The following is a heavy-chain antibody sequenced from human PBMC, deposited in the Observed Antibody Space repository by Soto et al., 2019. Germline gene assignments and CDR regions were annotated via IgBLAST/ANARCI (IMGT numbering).Heavy chain of an antibody. Sequence: GESLKISCKGSGYSFTSYWIGWVRQMPGKGLEWMGIIYPGDSDTRYSPSFQGQVTISADKSISTAYLQWSSLKASDTAMYYCARVGEGYYDSSGYSDYWGQGTLVTVSS. CDR3: ARVGEGYYDSSGYSDY. J-gene: IGHJ4*02. CDR1: GYSFTSYW. CDR2: IYPGDSDT. V-gene: IGHV5-51*01. D-gene: IGHD3-22*01.